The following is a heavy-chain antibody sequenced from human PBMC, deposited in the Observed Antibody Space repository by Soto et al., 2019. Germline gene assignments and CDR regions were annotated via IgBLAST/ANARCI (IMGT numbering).Heavy chain of an antibody. V-gene: IGHV3-11*01. Sequence: QVQLVESVGGLVKPGGSLRLSCTASGFTFSDYYMGWTRQAPGEGLEYMSYISISGTSVYYADSVKGRFTISRDNTRNSLYLQMNSLSAEDTAMYYCARVLYGSGTNWFDPWGQGALVTVSS. J-gene: IGHJ5*02. CDR2: ISISGTSV. CDR3: ARVLYGSGTNWFDP. D-gene: IGHD3-10*01. CDR1: GFTFSDYY.